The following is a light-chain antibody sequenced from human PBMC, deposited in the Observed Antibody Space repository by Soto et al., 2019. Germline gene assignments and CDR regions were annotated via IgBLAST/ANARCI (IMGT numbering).Light chain of an antibody. Sequence: QSVLTQPPSASGTPGQRVIISCSGSRSDIGTNTVNWYQQLPGTAPKLLIYNNDQRSSGVPDRFSASKSGTSASLAISGLQSEDEANYYCAAWEDSLNGWVFGGGTQLTVL. V-gene: IGLV1-44*01. J-gene: IGLJ3*02. CDR2: NND. CDR1: RSDIGTNT. CDR3: AAWEDSLNGWV.